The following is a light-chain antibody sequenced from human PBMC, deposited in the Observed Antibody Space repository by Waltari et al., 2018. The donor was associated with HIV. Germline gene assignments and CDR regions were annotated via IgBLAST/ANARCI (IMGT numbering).Light chain of an antibody. J-gene: IGKJ4*01. CDR1: RGISNS. CDR3: QQYYSNPPELT. CDR2: AAS. V-gene: IGKV1-NL1*01. Sequence: DIQMTQSPSSLSASVGDRVTITCRASRGISNSLAWYQQKPGKAPKLLLYAASRLESGVPSRFSGSGSGTDYTLTISSLQPEDFATYYCQQYYSNPPELTFGGGTKVEIK.